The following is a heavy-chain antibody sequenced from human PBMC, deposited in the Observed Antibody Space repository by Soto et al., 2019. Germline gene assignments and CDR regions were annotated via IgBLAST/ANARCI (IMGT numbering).Heavy chain of an antibody. CDR1: GFTFSSYA. CDR3: AKSVGDYDRNFDY. J-gene: IGHJ4*02. D-gene: IGHD4-17*01. V-gene: IGHV3-23*01. CDR2: IRGSGGST. Sequence: GGSLRLSCAASGFTFSSYAMSWVRQAPGKGLEWVSTIRGSGGSTYYADSVKGRFTISRDNSKNTLYLQMNSLRAEDTAVYYCAKSVGDYDRNFDYWGQGILVTVSS.